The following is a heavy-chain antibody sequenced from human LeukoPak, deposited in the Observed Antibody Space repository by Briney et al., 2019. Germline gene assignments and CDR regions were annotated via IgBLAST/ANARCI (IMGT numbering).Heavy chain of an antibody. V-gene: IGHV3-7*01. Sequence: TGGSLRLSCAASGFTLSMYWMSWVRQAPGKGLEWVANIKQDGSEKYYVDSVKGRFTISRDNAKNSLYLQMNSLRAEDTAVYYCAELGITMIGGVWGKGTTVTISS. CDR2: IKQDGSEK. CDR3: AELGITMIGGV. J-gene: IGHJ6*04. D-gene: IGHD3-10*02. CDR1: GFTLSMYW.